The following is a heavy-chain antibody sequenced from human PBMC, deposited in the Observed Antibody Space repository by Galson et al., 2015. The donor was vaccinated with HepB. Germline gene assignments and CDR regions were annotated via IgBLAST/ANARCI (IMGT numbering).Heavy chain of an antibody. CDR3: ASGGGAEYYFDY. D-gene: IGHD1-1*01. CDR1: GGSFSGYY. Sequence: TLSLTCAVYGGSFSGYYWSWIRQPPGKGLEWIGEINHSGSTNYNPSLKSRVTISVDTSKNQFSLKLSSVTAADTAVYYCASGGGAEYYFDYWGQGTLVTVSS. CDR2: INHSGST. J-gene: IGHJ4*02. V-gene: IGHV4-34*01.